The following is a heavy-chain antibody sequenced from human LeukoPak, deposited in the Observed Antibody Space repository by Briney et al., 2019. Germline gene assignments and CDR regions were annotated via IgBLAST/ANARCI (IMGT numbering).Heavy chain of an antibody. CDR2: INPNSGGT. D-gene: IGHD1-26*01. Sequence: ASVKVSCKASGYTLTGYYMHWVRQAPGQGLEWMGWINPNSGGTNYAQKFQGRVTMTRDTSISTAYMELSRLRSDDTAVYYCARDPGSPSSHFNIVGATWGWFDPWGQGTLVTVSS. V-gene: IGHV1-2*02. CDR1: GYTLTGYY. J-gene: IGHJ5*02. CDR3: ARDPGSPSSHFNIVGATWGWFDP.